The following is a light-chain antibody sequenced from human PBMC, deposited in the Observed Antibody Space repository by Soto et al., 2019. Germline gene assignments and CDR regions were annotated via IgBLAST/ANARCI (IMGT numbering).Light chain of an antibody. CDR2: GVS. CDR3: QQYGGSPTT. V-gene: IGKV3-20*01. J-gene: IGKJ4*01. CDR1: QSVWSNY. Sequence: EIVLTQSPGTLSLSPGERATRSCRASQSVWSNYLAWYQQKPGQAPRLLIYGVSSRATGIPDRFSGGGSGPDVTLTLSRLAADDFAEYYCQQYGGSPTTFGGGTKVEIK.